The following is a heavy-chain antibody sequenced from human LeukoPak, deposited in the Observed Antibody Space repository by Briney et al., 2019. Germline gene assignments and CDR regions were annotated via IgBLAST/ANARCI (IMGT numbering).Heavy chain of an antibody. CDR3: ARVRYFDWLGADYFDF. J-gene: IGHJ4*02. V-gene: IGHV4-31*03. Sequence: SETLSLTCNVSGVSIDSGDHYWSWIRLHPGTGLEWIGFIYYSGTTYYNPSLKSRLVISKDTSKNHISLALTSVTAADTAVYYCARVRYFDWLGADYFDFWGQGTLVTVSS. D-gene: IGHD3-9*01. CDR1: GVSIDSGDHY. CDR2: IYYSGTT.